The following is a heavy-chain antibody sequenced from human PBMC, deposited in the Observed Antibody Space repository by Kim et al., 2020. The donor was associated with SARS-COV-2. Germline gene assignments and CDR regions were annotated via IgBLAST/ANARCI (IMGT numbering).Heavy chain of an antibody. V-gene: IGHV4-34*01. Sequence: NHNPALKSRVTISVDTSKNQFSLKRSAVTAADTAVYYCARVRGAAAGTDYWGQGTLVTVSS. CDR3: ARVRGAAAGTDY. D-gene: IGHD6-13*01. J-gene: IGHJ4*02.